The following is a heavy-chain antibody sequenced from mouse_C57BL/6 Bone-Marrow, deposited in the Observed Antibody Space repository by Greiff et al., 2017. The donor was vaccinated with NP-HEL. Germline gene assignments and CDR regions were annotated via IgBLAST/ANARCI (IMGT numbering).Heavy chain of an antibody. CDR1: GFTFSSYT. J-gene: IGHJ2*01. Sequence: DVMLVESGGGLVKPGGSLKLSCAASGFTFSSYTMSWVRQTPEKRLEWVATISGGGGNTYYPDSVKGRFTISRDNAKNTLYLQMSSLRSEDTALYYCARQTAIYYGYDVFDYWGQGTTLTVSS. D-gene: IGHD2-2*01. V-gene: IGHV5-9*01. CDR3: ARQTAIYYGYDVFDY. CDR2: ISGGGGNT.